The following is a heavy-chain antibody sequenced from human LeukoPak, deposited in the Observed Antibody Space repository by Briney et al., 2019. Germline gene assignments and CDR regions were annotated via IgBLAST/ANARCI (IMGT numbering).Heavy chain of an antibody. CDR1: GGSFSGYY. Sequence: SETLSLTCAVYGGSFSGYYWRWIRQPPGKGLEWFGEINHSGSTNYNPSLKSRVTISVDTSNNQVSLKLSSVTAADTAVYYCARHGSSGWYGGMRAFDIWGQGTMVTVSS. V-gene: IGHV4-34*01. D-gene: IGHD6-19*01. CDR2: INHSGST. CDR3: ARHGSSGWYGGMRAFDI. J-gene: IGHJ3*02.